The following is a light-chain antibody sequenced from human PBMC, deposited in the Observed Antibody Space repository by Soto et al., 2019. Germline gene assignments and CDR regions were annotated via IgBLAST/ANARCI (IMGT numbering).Light chain of an antibody. CDR1: SSDVGGYNY. V-gene: IGLV2-14*01. J-gene: IGLJ2*01. CDR2: DVS. Sequence: QSALTQPGSVSGSPGQSITISCTGTSSDVGGYNYVSWYQQHPGKAPKLMIYDVSNRPSGVSNRFSGSKSGNTASLTISGLLAEDEADYYCSSFVVFGGGTKLTVL. CDR3: SSFVV.